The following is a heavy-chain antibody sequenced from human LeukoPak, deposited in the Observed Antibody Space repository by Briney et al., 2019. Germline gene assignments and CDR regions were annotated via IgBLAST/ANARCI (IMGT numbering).Heavy chain of an antibody. CDR1: GFTFSSFA. D-gene: IGHD6-19*01. CDR3: AKALRYSSGPNDY. CDR2: ISGDGGST. V-gene: IGHV3-23*01. Sequence: GGSLRLSCSASGFTFSSFAMSWVRRAPGKGLEWVSGISGDGGSTYYADSVKGRFSISRDKSKSTLYLQMNSLRAEDTAVYYCAKALRYSSGPNDYWGQGTLVTVSS. J-gene: IGHJ4*02.